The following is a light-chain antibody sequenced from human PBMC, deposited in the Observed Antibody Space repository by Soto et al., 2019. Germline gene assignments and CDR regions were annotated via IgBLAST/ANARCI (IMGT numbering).Light chain of an antibody. CDR3: EQYYSTST. Sequence: DIPMTQSPSSLSASVGDRVTITCRASQSTSSYLNWYQQKPGKAPKLLIYAASSLQSRVPSRVSGSGSGTDFTLTITSLQPEDFATYYCEQYYSTSTFGGGTKVEIK. V-gene: IGKV1-39*01. J-gene: IGKJ4*01. CDR2: AAS. CDR1: QSTSSY.